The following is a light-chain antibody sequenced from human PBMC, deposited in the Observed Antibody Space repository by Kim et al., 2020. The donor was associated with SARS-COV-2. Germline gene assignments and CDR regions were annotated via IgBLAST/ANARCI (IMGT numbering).Light chain of an antibody. Sequence: ASVGDRVTITCRASQDINTRLVWDQQKPEKAPKTLIYAASNLQSGVPSRFSGSGSGTDFTLTISSLQPEDFATYYCQQYQRYPITFGQGTRLEIK. CDR3: QQYQRYPIT. J-gene: IGKJ5*01. V-gene: IGKV1D-16*01. CDR1: QDINTR. CDR2: AAS.